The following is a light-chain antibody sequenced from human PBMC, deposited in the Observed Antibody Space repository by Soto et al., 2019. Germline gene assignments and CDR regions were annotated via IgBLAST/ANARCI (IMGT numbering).Light chain of an antibody. CDR2: WAS. CDR3: QQYCSSPWT. J-gene: IGKJ1*01. CDR1: QRVLYSSSNKNY. Sequence: DIVMTPSPDSLAVSLGERATINCKSSQRVLYSSSNKNYLAWYQQKPGQPPKLLIYWASTRESGVPDRFSGSGSGTDFPLTISSLQAEDVAVYYCQQYCSSPWTFGQGTKVEIK. V-gene: IGKV4-1*01.